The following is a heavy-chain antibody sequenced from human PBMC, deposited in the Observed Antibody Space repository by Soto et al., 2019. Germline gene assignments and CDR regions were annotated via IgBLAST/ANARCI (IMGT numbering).Heavy chain of an antibody. CDR1: GGSISSGGYY. CDR3: ARDSSGYYGMDV. Sequence: SETLSLTCTVSGGSISSGGYYWSWIRQHPGKGLEWIGYIYYSGSTYYNPSLKSRVTISVDTSKNQFSLKLSSVTAADTAVYYCARDSSGYYGMDVWGQGTTVTVSS. V-gene: IGHV4-31*03. D-gene: IGHD3-22*01. CDR2: IYYSGST. J-gene: IGHJ6*02.